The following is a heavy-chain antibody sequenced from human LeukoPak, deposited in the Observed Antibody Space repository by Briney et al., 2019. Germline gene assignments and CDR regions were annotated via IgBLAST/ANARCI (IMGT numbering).Heavy chain of an antibody. CDR2: ISTTSSSI. J-gene: IGHJ4*02. CDR1: GFTFRSYT. Sequence: GGSLRLSCAASGFTFRSYTMNWVRQAPGKGLEWVSYISTTSSSIYYADSVKDRFIISRDNAKNALYLHMNSLRDEDTAVYYCARDSVMKYWGQGTLVTVSS. CDR3: ARDSVMKY. V-gene: IGHV3-48*02.